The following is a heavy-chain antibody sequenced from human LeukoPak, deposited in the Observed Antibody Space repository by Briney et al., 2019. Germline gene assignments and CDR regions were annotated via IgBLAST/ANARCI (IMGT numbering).Heavy chain of an antibody. CDR3: TTPMVRGVIPFHYMDV. CDR2: IKSKTDGGTT. D-gene: IGHD3-10*01. J-gene: IGHJ6*03. CDR1: GFTFSNAW. Sequence: GGSLRLSCAASGFTFSNAWMSWVRQAPGKGLEWVGRIKSKTDGGTTDYAAPVKGRFTISRDDSKNTLYLQMNSLKPEDTAVYYCTTPMVRGVIPFHYMDVWGKGTTVTVSS. V-gene: IGHV3-15*01.